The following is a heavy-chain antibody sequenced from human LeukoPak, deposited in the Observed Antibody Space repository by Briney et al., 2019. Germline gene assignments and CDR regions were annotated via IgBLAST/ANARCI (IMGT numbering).Heavy chain of an antibody. CDR2: INPNSGGT. Sequence: ASVNVSCTASGYTFTGYYMHWVRQAPGQELEWMGWINPNSGGTNYAQKFQGRVTMTRDTSISTAYMELSRLRSDDTAVYYCARESGGYSGSPYFDYWGQGTLVTVSS. V-gene: IGHV1-2*02. D-gene: IGHD1-26*01. CDR1: GYTFTGYY. J-gene: IGHJ4*02. CDR3: ARESGGYSGSPYFDY.